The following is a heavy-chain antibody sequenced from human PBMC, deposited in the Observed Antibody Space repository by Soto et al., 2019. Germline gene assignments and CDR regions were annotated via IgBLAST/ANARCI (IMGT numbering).Heavy chain of an antibody. J-gene: IGHJ4*02. CDR2: ISASGYSA. CDR1: GLPFSNYA. D-gene: IGHD3-16*01. V-gene: IGHV3-23*01. Sequence: GGSLRLSCAASGLPFSNYAMTWVRQAPGKGLKWVSIISASGYSAYYGGAVKGRFTTSRDNSRSTLYLQMNGLRAEDTAVYYCAKGDLLWDPFDLWGQGTLVTVSS. CDR3: AKGDLLWDPFDL.